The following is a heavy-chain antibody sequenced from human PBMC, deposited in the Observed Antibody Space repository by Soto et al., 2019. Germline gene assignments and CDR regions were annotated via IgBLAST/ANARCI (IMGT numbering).Heavy chain of an antibody. J-gene: IGHJ6*02. CDR2: MNPNSANT. Sequence: ASVKVSCKASGYTFTSYDINWVRQATGQGLEWMGWMNPNSANTDYAQKFQGRVTMTRNTSISTAYMELSSLRSEDTAVYYCARDQANYGMDVWGRGTTVTVSS. V-gene: IGHV1-8*01. CDR1: GYTFTSYD. CDR3: ARDQANYGMDV.